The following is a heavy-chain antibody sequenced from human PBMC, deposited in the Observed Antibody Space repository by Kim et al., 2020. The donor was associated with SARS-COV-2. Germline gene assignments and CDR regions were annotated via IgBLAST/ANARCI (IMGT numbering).Heavy chain of an antibody. Sequence: GGSLRLSCAASGFTFSAHALHWVRQAPGKGLEWVAHIAYDGSHISYPDSVKGRFIISRDDTKSTLYLQMKSLRPEDTAVYYCLAEIGSRSFDHWGQGTLGTVSS. CDR3: LAEIGSRSFDH. J-gene: IGHJ4*02. CDR1: GFTFSAHA. CDR2: IAYDGSHI. V-gene: IGHV3-30*04. D-gene: IGHD3-10*01.